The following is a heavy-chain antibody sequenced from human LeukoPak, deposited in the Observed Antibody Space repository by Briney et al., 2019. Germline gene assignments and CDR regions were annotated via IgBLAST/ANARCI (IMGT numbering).Heavy chain of an antibody. V-gene: IGHV3-33*01. J-gene: IGHJ3*02. CDR1: GLTFSDYG. D-gene: IGHD5-12*01. CDR2: IWNDGINK. Sequence: GGSLRLSCAASGLTFSDYGIHWVGQAPGKGLEWLAAIWNDGINKYYDDSVKGRFTISRDNSKNTLYLQMKSLRAEDRAVYYCARGGGNDGYDYAMEICGQGKMVTVSS. CDR3: ARGGGNDGYDYAMEI.